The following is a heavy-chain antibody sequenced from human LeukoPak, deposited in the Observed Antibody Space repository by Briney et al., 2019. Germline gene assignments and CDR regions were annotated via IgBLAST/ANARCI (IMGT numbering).Heavy chain of an antibody. D-gene: IGHD3-3*01. CDR3: ARDLGYYYMDA. J-gene: IGHJ6*03. V-gene: IGHV3-74*01. CDR2: IHSEGSPA. Sequence: PGESLRLSCEATGFTFNRDWMHWVRQAPGKGPVWVSRIHSEGSPATYADSVKGRFTISRDNAKNTLYLQMDSLRVEDTAVYYCARDLGYYYMDAWGKGTTVTVSS. CDR1: GFTFNRDW.